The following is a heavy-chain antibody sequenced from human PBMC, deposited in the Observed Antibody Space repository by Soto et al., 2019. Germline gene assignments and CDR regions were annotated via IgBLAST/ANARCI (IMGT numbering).Heavy chain of an antibody. V-gene: IGHV4-4*07. CDR2: IDASGNT. Sequence: SETLSLTCTVSVDSITTYYWNWIRQPAGKGLEWIGRIDASGNTDYNPSLNSRVTLSVDTSKKQFSLKLTSVTAADTAVYYCARFSNNWFQTEGMDVWGQGTTVTVSS. J-gene: IGHJ6*02. D-gene: IGHD1-1*01. CDR3: ARFSNNWFQTEGMDV. CDR1: VDSITTYY.